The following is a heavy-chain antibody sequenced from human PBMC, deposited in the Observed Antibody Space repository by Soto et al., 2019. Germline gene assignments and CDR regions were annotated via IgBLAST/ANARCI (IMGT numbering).Heavy chain of an antibody. J-gene: IGHJ4*02. V-gene: IGHV3-66*01. Sequence: GGSLRLSCAASGFTVSTYYMNWVRQAPGEGLEWVSVVYSGGTTYYADSVRGRFTISRDNSKNTLFLQMNSLRAEDTAVYYCARGRSASSDFDYWGQGTLVTVSS. D-gene: IGHD3-10*01. CDR3: ARGRSASSDFDY. CDR1: GFTVSTYY. CDR2: VYSGGTT.